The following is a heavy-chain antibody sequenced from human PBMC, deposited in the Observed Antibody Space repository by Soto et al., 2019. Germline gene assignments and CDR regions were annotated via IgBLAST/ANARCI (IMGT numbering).Heavy chain of an antibody. J-gene: IGHJ6*02. CDR1: GFTVSTFD. V-gene: IGHV3-13*01. CDR2: IGTAGDT. D-gene: IGHD2-15*01. CDR3: ARGYCSGGSCYYYYYGMDV. Sequence: HLGGSLRLSCAASGFTVSTFDMSWVRQPPGKGLEWVSAIGTAGDTYYPGSVKGRFTISRENAKNSLYLQMNSLRAGDTAVYYCARGYCSGGSCYYYYYGMDVWGQGTTVTVSS.